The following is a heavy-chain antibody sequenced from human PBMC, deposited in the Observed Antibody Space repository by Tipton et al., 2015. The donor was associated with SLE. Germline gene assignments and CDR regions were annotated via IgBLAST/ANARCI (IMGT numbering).Heavy chain of an antibody. V-gene: IGHV4-38-2*02. CDR2: FYHRGTT. Sequence: TLSLTCSVSGHSISSGFYWGWIRQSPGKGLEWIGNFYHRGTTYYNPSLKSRVTISVDTSKNQFSLKLSSVTAADTAVYYCARGAARRRYFDYWGQGTLVTVSS. J-gene: IGHJ4*02. CDR3: ARGAARRRYFDY. D-gene: IGHD6-6*01. CDR1: GHSISSGFY.